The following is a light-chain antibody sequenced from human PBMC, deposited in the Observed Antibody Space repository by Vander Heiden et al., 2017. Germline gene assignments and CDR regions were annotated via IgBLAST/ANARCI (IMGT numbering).Light chain of an antibody. CDR1: QSVLYSSNNKNY. Sequence: DIVMTQSPASLAVSLGERATINCKSSQSVLYSSNNKNYLAWYQQKPGQPPKLLIYWASTRESGVPDRFSGSGSGTDFTLTISSLQAEDVAVYYCQQYYSTPCTFGHGTKVDIK. CDR3: QQYYSTPCT. J-gene: IGKJ3*01. V-gene: IGKV4-1*01. CDR2: WAS.